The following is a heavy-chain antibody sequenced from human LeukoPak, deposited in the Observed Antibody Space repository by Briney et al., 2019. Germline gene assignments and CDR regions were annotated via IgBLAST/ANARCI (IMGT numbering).Heavy chain of an antibody. Sequence: PSQTLSLTCTVSGGSISSGSYYWSWIRQPAGKGLEWIGRIYTSGSTNYNPSLKSRVAISLDTPKSQFSLRLHSVTAADTAVYYCARGGYYYLDVWGRGTTVTVSS. J-gene: IGHJ6*03. V-gene: IGHV4-61*02. CDR2: IYTSGST. CDR1: GGSISSGSYY. CDR3: ARGGYYYLDV.